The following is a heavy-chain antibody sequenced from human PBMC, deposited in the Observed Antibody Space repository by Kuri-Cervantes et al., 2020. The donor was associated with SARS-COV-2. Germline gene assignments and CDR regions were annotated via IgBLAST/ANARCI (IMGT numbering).Heavy chain of an antibody. Sequence: GESLKISCAASGFTFSSYAMSWVRQAPGKGLEWVSAISGSGGSTYYADSVKGRFTIPRENSKNTLYLQMNSLRAEDTAVYYCAKVVVAATPREGYYYYMDVWGKGTTVTVSS. CDR2: ISGSGGST. D-gene: IGHD2-15*01. CDR3: AKVVVAATPREGYYYYMDV. J-gene: IGHJ6*03. CDR1: GFTFSSYA. V-gene: IGHV3-23*01.